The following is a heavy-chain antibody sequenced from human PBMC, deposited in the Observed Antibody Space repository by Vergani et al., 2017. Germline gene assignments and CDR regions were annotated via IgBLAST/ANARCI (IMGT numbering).Heavy chain of an antibody. CDR3: AREEWFGEYDAFDV. J-gene: IGHJ3*01. V-gene: IGHV4-61*02. Sequence: QVQLQESGPGLVKPSQTLSLTCTVSGGSISSGSYYWSWIRQPAGKGLEWIGRIYTSGSTNYNPSLKSRVTMSVDTSKNQFSLKLSYVTAADTAVYYCAREEWFGEYDAFDVWGQGTMVTVS. CDR2: IYTSGST. CDR1: GGSISSGSYY. D-gene: IGHD3-10*01.